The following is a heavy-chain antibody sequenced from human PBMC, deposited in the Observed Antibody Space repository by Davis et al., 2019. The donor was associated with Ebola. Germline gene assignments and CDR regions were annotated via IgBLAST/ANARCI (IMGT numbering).Heavy chain of an antibody. CDR2: FDPDGTGT. CDR1: GFTFSNFH. Sequence: GESLKISCAASGFTFSNFHIHWVRQTPGKGLVWVARFDPDGTGTNYADSVKGRFTISRDNAKNTLSLQINSLRVEDTAVYYCVRDSGYYSHDYWGHGTLVTVSS. V-gene: IGHV3-74*01. CDR3: VRDSGYYSHDY. D-gene: IGHD5-12*01. J-gene: IGHJ4*01.